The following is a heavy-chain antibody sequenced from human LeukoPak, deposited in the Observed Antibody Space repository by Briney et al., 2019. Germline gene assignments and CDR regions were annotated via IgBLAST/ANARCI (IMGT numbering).Heavy chain of an antibody. V-gene: IGHV1-69*06. Sequence: SVKVSCKASGGTFSSYAISWVRQAPGQGLEWMGGIIPIFGTANYAQKFQGRVTITADKSTSTAYMELSSLRSEDTAVYYCARAMGYYDFWSGYYYWFDPWGQGTLVTVSS. J-gene: IGHJ5*02. CDR1: GGTFSSYA. D-gene: IGHD3-3*01. CDR3: ARAMGYYDFWSGYYYWFDP. CDR2: IIPIFGTA.